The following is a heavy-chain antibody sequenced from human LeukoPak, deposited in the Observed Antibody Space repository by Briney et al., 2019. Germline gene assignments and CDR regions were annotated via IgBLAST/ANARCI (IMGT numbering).Heavy chain of an antibody. J-gene: IGHJ6*04. CDR2: INPNSGGT. D-gene: IGHD3-3*01. V-gene: IGHV1-2*02. CDR1: GYTFAGYY. Sequence: ASVKVSCKASGYTFAGYYMHWVRQAPGQGLEWMGWINPNSGGTNYAQKFQGRVTMTRDTSINTAYMELSRLRSDDTAVYYCADYDFWSGSLAVWGKGTTVTVSS. CDR3: ADYDFWSGSLAV.